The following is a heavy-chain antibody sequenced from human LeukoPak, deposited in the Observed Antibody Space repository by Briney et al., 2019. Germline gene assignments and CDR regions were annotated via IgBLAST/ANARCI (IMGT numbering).Heavy chain of an antibody. CDR1: GGSISSYF. J-gene: IGHJ4*02. CDR3: ARDRFGDLNYFDY. CDR2: IYTSGST. Sequence: PSETLSLTCTVSGGSISSYFWSWIRQPAGKGLEWIGRIYTSGSTNYNPSLKSRVTTSADKSTNQFSLKLSSVTAADTAVYYCARDRFGDLNYFDYWGQGTLVTVSS. D-gene: IGHD3-3*01. V-gene: IGHV4-4*07.